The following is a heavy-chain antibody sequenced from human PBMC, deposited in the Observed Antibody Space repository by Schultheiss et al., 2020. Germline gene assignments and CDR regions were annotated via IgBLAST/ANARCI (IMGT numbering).Heavy chain of an antibody. CDR2: ISHGSSTI. V-gene: IGHV3-48*01. Sequence: GGSLRLSCAASGFSFSLYYMNWVRQAPGKRLEWVSYISHGSSTIYYADSVKVRFTISRDNAKNTLYLQMNSLRAEDTAVYYCAKREPYCGGDCYYYWGQGTLVTVTS. J-gene: IGHJ4*02. CDR3: AKREPYCGGDCYYY. CDR1: GFSFSLYY. D-gene: IGHD2-21*02.